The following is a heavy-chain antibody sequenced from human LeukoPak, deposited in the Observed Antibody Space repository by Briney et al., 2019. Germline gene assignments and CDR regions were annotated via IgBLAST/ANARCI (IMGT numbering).Heavy chain of an antibody. CDR3: ATGIGTLSFDY. CDR2: FDPEDGET. CDR1: GYTFTEIS. D-gene: IGHD1-1*01. V-gene: IGHV1-24*01. Sequence: ASVNVSCTFSGYTFTEISMHWVRQAPGKGLEWMGGFDPEDGETIYAQKFQGRVTMTEDTSTDTAYMELSSLRAEDTAVYYCATGIGTLSFDYWGQGTLVTVSS. J-gene: IGHJ4*02.